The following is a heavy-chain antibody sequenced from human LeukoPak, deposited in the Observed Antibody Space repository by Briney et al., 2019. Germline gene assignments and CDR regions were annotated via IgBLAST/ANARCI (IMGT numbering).Heavy chain of an antibody. Sequence: SVKVSFKASVDTFSIYAISWLRQAPGQGLEWMGGIIPILGTTNYAQKFQGRVTITADESTTTLYMELRSLRSEDTAIYYCARDDYYDSSAYRENPFDVWGQGTMVTVSS. J-gene: IGHJ3*01. V-gene: IGHV1-69*13. CDR3: ARDDYYDSSAYRENPFDV. CDR1: VDTFSIYA. CDR2: IIPILGTT. D-gene: IGHD3-22*01.